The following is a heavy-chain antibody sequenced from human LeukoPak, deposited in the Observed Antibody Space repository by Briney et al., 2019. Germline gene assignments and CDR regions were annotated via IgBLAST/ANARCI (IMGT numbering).Heavy chain of an antibody. J-gene: IGHJ4*02. CDR1: GYTFTSYY. CDR2: INPSGGST. Sequence: ASVKVSCKASGYTFTSYYMHWARQAPGQGLEWMGIINPSGGSTSYAQKFQGRVTMTRDTSTSTVYMELSSLRSEDTAVYYCARTSKYYDFWSGYPLDYWGQGTLVTVSS. CDR3: ARTSKYYDFWSGYPLDY. D-gene: IGHD3-3*01. V-gene: IGHV1-46*01.